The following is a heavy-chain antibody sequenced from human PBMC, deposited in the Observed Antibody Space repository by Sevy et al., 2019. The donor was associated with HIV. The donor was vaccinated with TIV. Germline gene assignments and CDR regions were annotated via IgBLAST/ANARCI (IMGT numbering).Heavy chain of an antibody. CDR3: ARTGCSITSCLTADAFDI. V-gene: IGHV3-21*06. CDR1: GFTFSSYS. J-gene: IGHJ3*02. Sequence: GGSLRLSCAASGFTFSSYSMNWVRQAPGKGLEWVSSISGISNYIYYADSVKGRFTISRDNAKSSLYLQMNSLRAEDTAVYYCARTGCSITSCLTADAFDIWGQGILVTVSS. D-gene: IGHD2-2*01. CDR2: ISGISNYI.